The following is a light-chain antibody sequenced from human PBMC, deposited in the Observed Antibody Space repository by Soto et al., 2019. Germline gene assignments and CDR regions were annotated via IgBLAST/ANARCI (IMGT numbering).Light chain of an antibody. Sequence: QSALTQPASVSGSPGQSITISCTGTSSDVGGYNYVSWYQQHPGKAPNLMIYDVSNRPSGVSNRFSGSKSGNTASLTISGHQAEDEADYYCSSYTSSSTVVFGGGTKLTVL. CDR3: SSYTSSSTVV. CDR1: SSDVGGYNY. CDR2: DVS. J-gene: IGLJ2*01. V-gene: IGLV2-14*01.